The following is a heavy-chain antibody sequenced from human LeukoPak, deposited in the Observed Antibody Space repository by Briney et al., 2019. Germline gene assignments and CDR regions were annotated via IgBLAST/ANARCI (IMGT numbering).Heavy chain of an antibody. CDR3: ASSPYYYDSSGLWPRGWFGP. J-gene: IGHJ5*02. Sequence: ASVKVSCKASGYTFTSYDINWVRQATGQGLEWMGWMNPNSGNTGYAQKFQGRVTMTRNTSISTAYMELSSLRSEDTAVYYCASSPYYYDSSGLWPRGWFGPWGQGTLVTVSS. D-gene: IGHD3-22*01. CDR1: GYTFTSYD. CDR2: MNPNSGNT. V-gene: IGHV1-8*01.